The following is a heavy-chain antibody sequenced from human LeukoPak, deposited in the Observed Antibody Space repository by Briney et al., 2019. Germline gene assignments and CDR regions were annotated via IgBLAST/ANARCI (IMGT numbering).Heavy chain of an antibody. CDR3: ARLPYGSGYWLHREGRDV. V-gene: IGHV4-39*01. CDR2: IYYSGST. CDR1: GGSISSSSYY. J-gene: IGHJ6*04. D-gene: IGHD3-10*01. Sequence: PSETLSLTCTVSGGSISSSSYYWGWIRQPPGKGLEWIGSIYYSGSTYYNPSLKSRVTISVDTSKKQFSLNLTSVTAADTAVYYCARLPYGSGYWLHREGRDVWGKGTTVTISS.